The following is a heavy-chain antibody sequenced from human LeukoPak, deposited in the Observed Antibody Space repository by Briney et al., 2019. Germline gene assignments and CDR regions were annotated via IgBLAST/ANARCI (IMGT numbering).Heavy chain of an antibody. V-gene: IGHV1-18*01. J-gene: IGHJ6*03. D-gene: IGHD3-9*01. CDR2: ISAYNGNT. CDR3: ARGPSRYFDWSRSPPTKYYYMDV. CDR1: GYTFTNYG. Sequence: ASVKVSCKASGYTFTNYGISWVRQAPGQGLEWMGWISAYNGNTNYAQKLQGRVTMTTDTSTSTAYMELRSLRSDDTAVYYCARGPSRYFDWSRSPPTKYYYMDVWGKGTTVTVSS.